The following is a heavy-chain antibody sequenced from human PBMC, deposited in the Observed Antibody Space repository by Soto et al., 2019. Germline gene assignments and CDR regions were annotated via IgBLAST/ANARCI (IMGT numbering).Heavy chain of an antibody. D-gene: IGHD3-10*01. CDR3: ARGHMNRRGFDY. Sequence: KTSETLSLTCAVYGGSFSGYYWSWIRQPPGKGLEWIGEINHSGSTNYNPSLKGRVTISVDTSKNQFSLKLSSVTAADTAVYYCARGHMNRRGFDYWGQGTLVTVSS. V-gene: IGHV4-34*01. CDR2: INHSGST. CDR1: GGSFSGYY. J-gene: IGHJ4*02.